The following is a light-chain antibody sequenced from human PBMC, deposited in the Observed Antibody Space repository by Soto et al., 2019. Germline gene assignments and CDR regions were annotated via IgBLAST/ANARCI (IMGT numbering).Light chain of an antibody. CDR2: AAS. V-gene: IGKV3-20*01. Sequence: ELVLTQSPGTLSLSPGERATLSCRASQTVSSRFLLWYQQKPGQAPRLLIYAASSRATGIPDRFSGSGSGTDFTLTISRLEPEDFAVYYCQQHRSSPWTFGQGTKVEIK. CDR1: QTVSSRF. J-gene: IGKJ1*01. CDR3: QQHRSSPWT.